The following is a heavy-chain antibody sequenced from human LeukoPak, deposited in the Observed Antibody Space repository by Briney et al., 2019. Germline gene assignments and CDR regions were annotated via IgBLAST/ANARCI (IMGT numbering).Heavy chain of an antibody. V-gene: IGHV3-30-3*01. D-gene: IGHD4-17*01. CDR3: ARDQLEGEATVTTLEYYYYGMDV. CDR1: GFTFSNYA. J-gene: IGHJ6*02. CDR2: ISYAGSNK. Sequence: PGGSLRLSCAASGFTFSNYAMHWVRQAPGKGLEWVAGISYAGSNKYYTDSVKGRFTVSRDDSKHTLYLQMNSLRAEDTAMYYCARDQLEGEATVTTLEYYYYGMDVWGQGTTVTVSS.